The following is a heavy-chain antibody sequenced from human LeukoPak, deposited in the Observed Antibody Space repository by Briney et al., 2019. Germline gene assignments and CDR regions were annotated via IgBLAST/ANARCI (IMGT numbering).Heavy chain of an antibody. J-gene: IGHJ4*02. CDR3: AKTATDTGEFDY. D-gene: IGHD6-13*01. CDR1: GFTFSSYS. CDR2: ISSSSSSI. Sequence: PGGSLRLSCAASGFTFSSYSMNWVRQAPGKGLECVSSISSSSSSIYYADSVKGRFTISRDDAKNSLYLQMNSLRAEDTAVYYCAKTATDTGEFDYWGQGTLVTVSS. V-gene: IGHV3-21*01.